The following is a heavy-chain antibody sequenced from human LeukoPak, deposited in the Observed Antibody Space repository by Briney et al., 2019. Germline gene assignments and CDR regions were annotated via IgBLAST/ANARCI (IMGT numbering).Heavy chain of an antibody. J-gene: IGHJ4*02. V-gene: IGHV1-18*01. CDR3: AREPIVWYYDFWSGYFTASYFDY. CDR2: ISAYNGNT. Sequence: ASVKVSCTASGYTFTSYGISWVRQAPGQGLEWMGWISAYNGNTNYAQKLQGRVTMTTDTSTSTAYMELRSLRSDDTAVYYCAREPIVWYYDFWSGYFTASYFDYWGQGTLVTVSS. D-gene: IGHD3-3*01. CDR1: GYTFTSYG.